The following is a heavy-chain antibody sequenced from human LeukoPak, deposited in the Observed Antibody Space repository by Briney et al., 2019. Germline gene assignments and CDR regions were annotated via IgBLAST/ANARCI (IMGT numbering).Heavy chain of an antibody. CDR2: ISSSSTTI. CDR3: AKSRIAVAGTLIDY. Sequence: GGSLRLSCAASGFTFSNYNMNWVRQAPGKGLEWVSYISSSSTTIYYADSVKGRFTVSRDNAKNSLYLEMNSLRAEDTAVYYCAKSRIAVAGTLIDYWGQGTLVTVSS. J-gene: IGHJ4*02. V-gene: IGHV3-48*01. CDR1: GFTFSNYN. D-gene: IGHD6-19*01.